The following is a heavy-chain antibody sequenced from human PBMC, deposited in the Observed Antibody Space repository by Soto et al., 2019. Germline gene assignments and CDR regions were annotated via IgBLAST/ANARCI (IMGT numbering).Heavy chain of an antibody. CDR1: GFTFSSYS. CDR3: AKLFLASRAYYVTDG. Sequence: PGGSLRLSCAASGFTFSSYSMNWVRQAPGKGLEWVSYISSSSSTIYYADSVKGRFTISRDNAKNSLYLQMNSLRVEDTAVYYCAKLFLASRAYYVTDGWGQGTTVTGSS. D-gene: IGHD2-21*01. CDR2: ISSSSSTI. J-gene: IGHJ6*02. V-gene: IGHV3-48*01.